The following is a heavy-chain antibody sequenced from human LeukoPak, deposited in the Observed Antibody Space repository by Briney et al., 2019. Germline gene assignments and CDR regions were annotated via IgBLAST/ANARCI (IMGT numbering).Heavy chain of an antibody. D-gene: IGHD3-22*01. Sequence: ASVTVSCKASGYMFSNFFSSYGITWVQQAPGQGLEWMGWISPYKGNKKFAQKFQGRVTMTTDTSTSIAYMELRSLRSDDTAVYYCASGYYSGGSGYSPADYWGQGTLVTVSS. V-gene: IGHV1-18*01. CDR1: GYMFSNFFSSYG. CDR3: ASGYYSGGSGYSPADY. J-gene: IGHJ4*02. CDR2: ISPYKGNK.